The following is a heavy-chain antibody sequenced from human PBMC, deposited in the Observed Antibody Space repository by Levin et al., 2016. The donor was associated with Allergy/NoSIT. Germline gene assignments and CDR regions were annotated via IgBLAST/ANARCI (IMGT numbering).Heavy chain of an antibody. CDR1: GFTVSSNS. D-gene: IGHD3-9*01. CDR2: IYSGGNT. CDR3: ARGPNDKFDY. J-gene: IGHJ4*02. V-gene: IGHV3-53*01. Sequence: GESLKISCAASGFTVSSNSMTWVRQAPGKGLEWVLVIYSGGNTYYADSVKGRFTISRDNSKNTLYLQMNSLRAEDTAVYYCARGPNDKFDYWGQGTLVTVSS.